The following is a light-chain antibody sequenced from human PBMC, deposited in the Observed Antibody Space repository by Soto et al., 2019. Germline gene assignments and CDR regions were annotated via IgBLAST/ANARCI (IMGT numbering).Light chain of an antibody. CDR1: SGRIASNY. CDR3: QSYDSGTLYV. CDR2: EDK. J-gene: IGLJ1*01. V-gene: IGLV6-57*04. Sequence: NFMLTQPHSVSASPGKTVTISCTRSSGRIASNYVQWYQQRPGSAPTTVIYEDKQRPSAFPDRFSGSIDSSSNSASLTISGLQTEDEADFYCQSYDSGTLYVFGTVTKVTVL.